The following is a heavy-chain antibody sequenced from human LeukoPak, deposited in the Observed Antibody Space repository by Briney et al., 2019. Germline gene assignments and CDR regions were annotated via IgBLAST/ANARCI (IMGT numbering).Heavy chain of an antibody. J-gene: IGHJ4*02. Sequence: ASVKVSCTVSGYTLTELSMHWVRQAPGKGLEWMGGFDPEDGETIYAQKFQGRVTMTEDTSTDTAYMALSSLRSEDPAVYYCATGRIYYDSSGYYQLDYWGQGTLGSVSS. CDR3: ATGRIYYDSSGYYQLDY. V-gene: IGHV1-24*01. CDR2: FDPEDGET. D-gene: IGHD3-22*01. CDR1: GYTLTELS.